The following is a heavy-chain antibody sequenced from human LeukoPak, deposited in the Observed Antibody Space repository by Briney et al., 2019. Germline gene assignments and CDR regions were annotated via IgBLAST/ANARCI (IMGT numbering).Heavy chain of an antibody. V-gene: IGHV4-34*01. D-gene: IGHD5-24*01. CDR2: ITHSGST. CDR1: GGSFSGYY. CDR3: ARLRAHAYNYGFDY. Sequence: SETLSLTCAVYGGSFSGYYWSWIRQPPGKGLEWIGEITHSGSTTYNPSLKSRFTISVDTSKNQFSLRLSSVTAADTAVYFCARLRAHAYNYGFDYWGQGTLVTVSS. J-gene: IGHJ4*02.